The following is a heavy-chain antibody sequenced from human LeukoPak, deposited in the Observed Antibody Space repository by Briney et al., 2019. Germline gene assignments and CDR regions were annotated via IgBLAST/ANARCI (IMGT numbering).Heavy chain of an antibody. CDR1: GGSFSGYY. V-gene: IGHV4-34*01. D-gene: IGHD6-13*01. CDR3: ARGGFRSQNSSWYSLPRHPHH. CDR2: IHHSGST. J-gene: IGHJ1*01. Sequence: SETLSLTCAVYGGSFSGYYWSWIRQPPGKGLEWIGEIHHSGSTNYNPSLKSRVTISVDTSKNQFSLRLSSVTAADTAVYYCARGGFRSQNSSWYSLPRHPHHRGHSTLVTVSS.